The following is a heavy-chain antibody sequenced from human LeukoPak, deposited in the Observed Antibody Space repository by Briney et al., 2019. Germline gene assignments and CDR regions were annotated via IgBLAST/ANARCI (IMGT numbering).Heavy chain of an antibody. CDR1: GGSFSGYY. CDR2: INHSGST. D-gene: IGHD6-13*01. J-gene: IGHJ4*02. V-gene: IGHV4-34*01. Sequence: SETLSHTCAVYGGSFSGYYWSWIRQPPGKGLEWIGEINHSGSTNYNPSLKSRVTISVDTSKNQFSLKLSSVTAADTAVYYCARGQQLVLVGSYFDYWGQGTLVTVSS. CDR3: ARGQQLVLVGSYFDY.